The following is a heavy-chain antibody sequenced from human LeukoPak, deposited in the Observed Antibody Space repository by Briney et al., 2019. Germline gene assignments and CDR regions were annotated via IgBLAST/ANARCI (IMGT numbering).Heavy chain of an antibody. CDR2: TYYRSKWYN. V-gene: IGHV6-1*01. CDR3: ARTWRNNHYYYYGMDV. Sequence: SQTLSLTCAISGDSVSSNSAAWNWIRQSPSRGLEWLGRTYYRSKWYNDYAVSVKSRITINPDTSKNQISLQLNSVTPEDTAVYYCARTWRNNHYYYYGMDVWGQGTTVTVSS. D-gene: IGHD1/OR15-1a*01. J-gene: IGHJ6*02. CDR1: GDSVSSNSAA.